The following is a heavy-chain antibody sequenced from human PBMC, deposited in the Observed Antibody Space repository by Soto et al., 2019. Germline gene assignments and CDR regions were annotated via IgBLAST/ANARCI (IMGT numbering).Heavy chain of an antibody. CDR1: GDTFTDYY. CDR2: VNPSGGHT. CDR3: ARGGHVLVVTAALDY. J-gene: IGHJ4*02. Sequence: QVQLMQSGAEVKKPGASVKVSCKASGDTFTDYYIHWVRQAPGQGLEWMGTVNPSGGHTTYAHHFLGRVTMPSETSSSTLYMELTSLTSDDTAVYYCARGGHVLVVTAALDYWGQGTLVTVSS. D-gene: IGHD2-21*02. V-gene: IGHV1-46*01.